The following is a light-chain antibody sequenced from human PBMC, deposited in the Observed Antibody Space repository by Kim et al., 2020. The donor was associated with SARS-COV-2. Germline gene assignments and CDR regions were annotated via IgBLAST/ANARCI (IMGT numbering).Light chain of an antibody. V-gene: IGLV1-40*01. CDR1: SSNIGAGYD. Sequence: GTIACTGSSSNIGAGYDVHWYQPLPGTAPKLRIYGNSNRPSGVPDRFSGSKSGTSASLAITGLQAEDEADYYCQSYDSSLSGSYVFGTGTKVTVL. J-gene: IGLJ1*01. CDR3: QSYDSSLSGSYV. CDR2: GNS.